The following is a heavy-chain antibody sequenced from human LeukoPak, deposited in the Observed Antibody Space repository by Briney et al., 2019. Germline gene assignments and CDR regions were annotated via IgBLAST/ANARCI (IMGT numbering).Heavy chain of an antibody. CDR3: ASTSAMIVVSMGGDY. D-gene: IGHD3-22*01. CDR2: IRYDGSNK. V-gene: IGHV3-30*02. Sequence: PGGSLRLSCAASGFTFSSYGMHWVRQAPGKGLEWVAFIRYDGSNKYYADSVKGRFTISRDNSKNTLYLQMNSLRAEDTAVYYCASTSAMIVVSMGGDYWGQGTLVTVSS. CDR1: GFTFSSYG. J-gene: IGHJ4*02.